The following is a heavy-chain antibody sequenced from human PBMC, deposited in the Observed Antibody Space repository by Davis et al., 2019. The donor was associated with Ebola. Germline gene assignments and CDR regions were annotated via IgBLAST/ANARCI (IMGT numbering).Heavy chain of an antibody. CDR3: ARDKRSSWYGGMDV. Sequence: GESLKISCAASGFTLSDYYMSWIRQAPGKRLEWVSSIRSSDTTIYYSDPVKGRFTVSRDNAKNSLYPQMNSLRAEDTAVYYCARDKRSSWYGGMDVWGQGTTVTVSS. J-gene: IGHJ6*02. V-gene: IGHV3-11*01. CDR2: IRSSDTTI. CDR1: GFTLSDYY. D-gene: IGHD6-19*01.